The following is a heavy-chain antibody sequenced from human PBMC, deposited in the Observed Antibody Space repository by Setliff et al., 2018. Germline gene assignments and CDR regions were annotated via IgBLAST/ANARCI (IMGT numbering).Heavy chain of an antibody. CDR2: LSGGSSYI. Sequence: NPGGSLRLSCAASGFTFSDYGMNWVRQAPGKGLEWVACLSGGSSYIHYADSMKGRFTISRDDSKNSLYLQMNSLRAEDTGVYYCARDHGVVPGVDYMDVWGKGTTVTVSS. D-gene: IGHD2-15*01. J-gene: IGHJ6*03. CDR1: GFTFSDYG. V-gene: IGHV3-21*01. CDR3: ARDHGVVPGVDYMDV.